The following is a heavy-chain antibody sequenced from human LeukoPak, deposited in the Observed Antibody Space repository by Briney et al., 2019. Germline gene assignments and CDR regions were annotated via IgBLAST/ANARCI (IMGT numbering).Heavy chain of an antibody. Sequence: KPSETLSLTCFVSGGSISRYYWSWLRQPPGKGLEWIGYIYSSGSTNYDPSLKSRVTISLDTSRNQLSLKLSSVTAADTAVYYCARDRLVGYCGGGSCSKDYYYMDVWGKGTTVTVSS. CDR2: IYSSGST. CDR3: ARDRLVGYCGGGSCSKDYYYMDV. CDR1: GGSISRYY. J-gene: IGHJ6*03. D-gene: IGHD2-15*01. V-gene: IGHV4-59*12.